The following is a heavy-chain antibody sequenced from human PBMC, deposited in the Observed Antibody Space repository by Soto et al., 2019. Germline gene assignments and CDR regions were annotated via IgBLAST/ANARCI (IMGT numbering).Heavy chain of an antibody. CDR2: IRSKAYGGTT. CDR1: GFTFGDDA. Sequence: GGSLRLSCTASGFTFGDDAMSWFRQAPGKGLEWVGFIRSKAYGGTTEYAASVKGRLTISRDDSKSIAYLQMNSLKTEDTAVYYCTRDIEYSSSLWFDPWGQGTLVTVSS. J-gene: IGHJ5*02. D-gene: IGHD6-6*01. CDR3: TRDIEYSSSLWFDP. V-gene: IGHV3-49*03.